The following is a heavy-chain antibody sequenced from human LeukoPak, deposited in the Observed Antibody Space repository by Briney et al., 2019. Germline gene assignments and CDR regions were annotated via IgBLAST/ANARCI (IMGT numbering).Heavy chain of an antibody. D-gene: IGHD2-8*01. CDR3: ARYYVYYL. Sequence: SETLSLTCAVYGGSFSGYYGSWIRQPPGKGLEWIGEINHSGSTNYNPSLKSRVTISVDTSKNQFSLKLSSVTAADTAVYYCARYYVYYLWGQGTLVTVSS. J-gene: IGHJ4*02. V-gene: IGHV4-34*01. CDR1: GGSFSGYY. CDR2: INHSGST.